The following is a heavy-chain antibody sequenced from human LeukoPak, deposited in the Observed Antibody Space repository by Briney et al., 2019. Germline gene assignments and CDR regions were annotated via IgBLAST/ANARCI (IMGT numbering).Heavy chain of an antibody. CDR2: ISGRDHTT. V-gene: IGHV3-23*01. J-gene: IGHJ4*02. CDR3: VKGGGFGDYGSYYFDY. D-gene: IGHD4-17*01. CDR1: GFTFRNHA. Sequence: GGSLRLSCAAFGFTFRNHAMNWVRQTPGKGLEWVSTISGRDHTTYYADSVKGRFTISRDNSKNTLYLQMNSLRAEDTAVYYCVKGGGFGDYGSYYFDYWGQGTLVTVSS.